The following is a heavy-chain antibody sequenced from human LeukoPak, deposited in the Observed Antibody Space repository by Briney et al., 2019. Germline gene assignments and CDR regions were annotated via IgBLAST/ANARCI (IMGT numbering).Heavy chain of an antibody. D-gene: IGHD1-26*01. CDR2: IKSNSEDI. Sequence: ASVKVSCKASGYTFSGDYMHWVRQAPGQGLEWMGRIKSNSEDIQYAQKFQGRVTMTWDTSTSTAYMELTRLTSDDTAVYYCAREPKQVIREFDYWGQGTLVTVSS. CDR3: AREPKQVIREFDY. CDR1: GYTFSGDY. J-gene: IGHJ4*02. V-gene: IGHV1-2*06.